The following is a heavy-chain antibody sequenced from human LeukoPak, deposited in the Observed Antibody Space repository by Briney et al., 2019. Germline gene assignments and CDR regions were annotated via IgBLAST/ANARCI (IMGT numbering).Heavy chain of an antibody. CDR2: VSYTGRT. Sequence: SETLSLTCTVSGGSLSGHYWSWIRQPPGKRLEWIGYVSYTGRTKYNPSLQSRVTISIDTSKSQFSLKLTSVTSADTAVYSCARLLDNDSSGDPDTFDVWGQGTTVIVSS. CDR3: ARLLDNDSSGDPDTFDV. CDR1: GGSLSGHY. J-gene: IGHJ3*01. V-gene: IGHV4-59*11. D-gene: IGHD3-22*01.